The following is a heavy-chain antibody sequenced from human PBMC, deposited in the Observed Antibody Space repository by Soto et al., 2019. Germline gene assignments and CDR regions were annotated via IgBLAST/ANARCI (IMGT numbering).Heavy chain of an antibody. J-gene: IGHJ3*02. CDR2: INPNSGGT. Sequence: ASVKVSCKASGYTFTGYYMHWVRQAPGQGLEWMGWINPNSGGTNYAQKFQGWVTMTRDTSISTAYMELSRLRSDDTAVYYCARGGYSYVLGDAFDIWGQGTMVTVS. CDR1: GYTFTGYY. V-gene: IGHV1-2*04. D-gene: IGHD5-18*01. CDR3: ARGGYSYVLGDAFDI.